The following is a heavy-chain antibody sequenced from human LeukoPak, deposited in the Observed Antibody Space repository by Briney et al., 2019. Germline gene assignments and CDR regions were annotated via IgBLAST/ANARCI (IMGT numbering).Heavy chain of an antibody. V-gene: IGHV3-33*03. J-gene: IGHJ3*02. D-gene: IGHD1-26*01. Sequence: GRSLRLSCAASGFXFSSYXXXXXXXXXXXXXXXXAVXWYDXSNKYYADXXXXRXXXSXXXXXXXLXLQMTSLRAEDTAVYYCAKDLPDSGRYAFDIWGQGTMVTVSS. CDR2: XWYDXSNK. CDR3: AKDLPDSGRYAFDI. CDR1: GFXFSSYX.